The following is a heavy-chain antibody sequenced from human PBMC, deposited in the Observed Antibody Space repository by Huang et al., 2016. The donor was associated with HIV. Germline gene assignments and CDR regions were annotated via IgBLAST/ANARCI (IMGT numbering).Heavy chain of an antibody. Sequence: QVQLVQSGVEVKKPGASVKVSCKASGYTFTSYGISWVRQAPGQGLEWMGWISAYNGVTNYAHNVQGRVTMTTDTSTSTAYMELRSLRSDDTAVYYCARDSPLLGVVIVVVPTAPNAFDIWGQGTMVTVSS. J-gene: IGHJ3*02. CDR2: ISAYNGVT. CDR3: ARDSPLLGVVIVVVPTAPNAFDI. V-gene: IGHV1-18*01. CDR1: GYTFTSYG. D-gene: IGHD2-2*01.